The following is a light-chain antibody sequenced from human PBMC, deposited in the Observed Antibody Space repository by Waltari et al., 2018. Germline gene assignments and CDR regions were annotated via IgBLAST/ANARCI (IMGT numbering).Light chain of an antibody. CDR3: QLLNNYPPIT. CDR2: AAS. CDR1: QAISSS. V-gene: IGKV1-9*01. J-gene: IGKJ5*01. Sequence: DIHFTQSPSFLSASVGDRVTFTCRASQAISSSLALYQQKPGNAPKLLIYAASTLQSGVPSRFSGSGAETEFTLTIRSLQPEDFATYYCQLLNNYPPITFGQGTRLEI.